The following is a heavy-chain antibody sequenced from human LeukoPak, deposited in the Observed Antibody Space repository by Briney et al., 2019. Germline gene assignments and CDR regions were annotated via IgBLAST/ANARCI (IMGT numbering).Heavy chain of an antibody. CDR2: ISYDGSNK. J-gene: IGHJ4*02. CDR3: ANGIVATTGFGY. CDR1: GFTFSSYG. D-gene: IGHD5-12*01. Sequence: GGSLRLSCAASGFTFSSYGMHWVRQAPGKGLEWVAVISYDGSNKYYADSVKGRFTISRDNSKNTLYLQMNSLRAEDTAVYYCANGIVATTGFGYWGQGTLVTVSS. V-gene: IGHV3-30*18.